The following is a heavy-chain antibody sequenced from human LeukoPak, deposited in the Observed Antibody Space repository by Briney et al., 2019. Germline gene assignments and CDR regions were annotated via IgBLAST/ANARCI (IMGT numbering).Heavy chain of an antibody. J-gene: IGHJ4*02. D-gene: IGHD1-26*01. V-gene: IGHV3-7*01. Sequence: GGSLRLSCAASGITSSHYWMTWIRQSPGRGLEWAANISNDGSVTYYGDSVKGRFTISRDNAKNSVYLQMHSLRVEDTGVYYCVVESRNYWGQGALVTVSS. CDR1: GITSSHYW. CDR3: VVESRNY. CDR2: ISNDGSVT.